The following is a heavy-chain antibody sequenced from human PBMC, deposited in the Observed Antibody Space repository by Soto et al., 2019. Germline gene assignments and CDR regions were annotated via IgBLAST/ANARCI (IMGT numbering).Heavy chain of an antibody. CDR3: VRHSSNTVAAPAPFDP. V-gene: IGHV5-10-1*01. Sequence: PGESLKISCQDSGYGFTTKWISWVRQMPGKGLEWVGRVDPSDSYTDYSPSFRGHVIISVDRSVSTAYLEWSSLKASDSAIYYCVRHSSNTVAAPAPFDPWGQGPLVTVSS. CDR1: GYGFTTKW. CDR2: VDPSDSYT. D-gene: IGHD6-6*01. J-gene: IGHJ5*02.